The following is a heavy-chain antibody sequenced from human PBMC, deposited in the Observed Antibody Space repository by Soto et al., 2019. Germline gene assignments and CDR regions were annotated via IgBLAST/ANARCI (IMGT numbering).Heavy chain of an antibody. V-gene: IGHV4-34*01. CDR3: AGFFGYKYGRVDP. Sequence: SETLSLTCAVYGVSFSDYYWSWIRQPPGKGLEWIGEINHSGSTNYNASLKSRATISVDTSKNQFSLELRSVTAADTAMYYCAGFFGYKYGRVDPWGQGTQVTVSS. J-gene: IGHJ5*02. CDR2: INHSGST. D-gene: IGHD5-18*01. CDR1: GVSFSDYY.